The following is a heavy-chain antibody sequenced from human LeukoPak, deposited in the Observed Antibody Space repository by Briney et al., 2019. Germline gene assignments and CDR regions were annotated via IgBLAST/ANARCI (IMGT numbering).Heavy chain of an antibody. CDR2: IYYSGST. CDR3: ARRPRYCSSTSCRADWFDP. J-gene: IGHJ5*02. CDR1: GGSISSYY. Sequence: SETLSLTCTVSGGSISSYYWSWIRQPPGKGLEWIGYIYYSGSTNYNPSLKSRVTISVDTSKNQFSLKLSSVTAADTAVYYCARRPRYCSSTSCRADWFDPWGQGTLVTVSS. V-gene: IGHV4-59*01. D-gene: IGHD2-2*01.